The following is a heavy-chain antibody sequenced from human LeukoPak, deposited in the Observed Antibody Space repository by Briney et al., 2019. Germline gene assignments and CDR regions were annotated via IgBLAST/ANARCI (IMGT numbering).Heavy chain of an antibody. Sequence: SETLSLTCTVSGGSISSYYWSWLRQPPGKGLEWSGYIYYSGSTNYNPSLKRRVTISVDTSKNQFSLKLSSVTAADTAVYYCASLSYSSSGYNIGVFNWFDPWGQGTLGTVSA. V-gene: IGHV4-59*01. D-gene: IGHD6-13*01. CDR1: GGSISSYY. CDR3: ASLSYSSSGYNIGVFNWFDP. CDR2: IYYSGST. J-gene: IGHJ5*02.